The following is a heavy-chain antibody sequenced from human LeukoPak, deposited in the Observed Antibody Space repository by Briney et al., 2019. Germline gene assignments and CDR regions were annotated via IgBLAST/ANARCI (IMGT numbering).Heavy chain of an antibody. J-gene: IGHJ6*02. CDR2: ISDSGGIT. D-gene: IGHD3-9*01. CDR1: GFPFSSYA. CDR3: ARNTAMYYDILTGYSAGYYGMDV. Sequence: GGSLRLSCSASGFPFSSYAMHWVRQAPGKGLEYVSAISDSGGITYYADSVKGRFTISRDNSKNTLYLQMNSLRAEDTAVYYCARNTAMYYDILTGYSAGYYGMDVWGQGTTVTVSS. V-gene: IGHV3-64*04.